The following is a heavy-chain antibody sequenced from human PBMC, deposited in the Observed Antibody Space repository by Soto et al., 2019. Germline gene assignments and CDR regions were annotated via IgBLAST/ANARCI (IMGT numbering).Heavy chain of an antibody. Sequence: SETLSLTCAVSGFSISSGHYWGWMRQTPGKGLEWIGSTHHSGDTYYSTSLKSRVTISVDTSKNQVSLKLRSVTAADTALYYCPTHFYGAYVVDCWGQGTLVTVSS. CDR1: GFSISSGHY. CDR3: PTHFYGAYVVDC. D-gene: IGHD4-17*01. V-gene: IGHV4-38-2*01. J-gene: IGHJ4*02. CDR2: THHSGDT.